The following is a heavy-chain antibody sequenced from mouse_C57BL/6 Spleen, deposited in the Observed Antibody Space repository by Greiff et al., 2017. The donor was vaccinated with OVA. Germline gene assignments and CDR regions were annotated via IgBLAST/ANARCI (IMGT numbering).Heavy chain of an antibody. J-gene: IGHJ3*01. CDR3: TNYSNYDWFAY. D-gene: IGHD2-5*01. Sequence: EVKLMESGAELVRPGASVKLSCTASGFNIKDDYMHWVKQRPEQGLEWIGWIDPENGDTEYASKFQGKATITADTSSNTAYLQLSSLTSEDTAVYYCTNYSNYDWFAYWGQGTLVTVSA. CDR1: GFNIKDDY. V-gene: IGHV14-4*01. CDR2: IDPENGDT.